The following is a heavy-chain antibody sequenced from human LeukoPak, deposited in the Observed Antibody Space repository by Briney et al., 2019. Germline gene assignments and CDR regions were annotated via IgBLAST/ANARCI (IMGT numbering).Heavy chain of an antibody. CDR3: GSQQGVRYCSGGSCYLSYYYYMDV. Sequence: GASVKVSCKASGGTFSSYAISWVRQAPGQGVEWMGGIIPIFCTANYAQKFQGRVTITADESTSTAYMELSSLRSEDTAVYYCGSQQGVRYCSGGSCYLSYYYYMDVWGKGTTVTISS. V-gene: IGHV1-69*13. D-gene: IGHD2-15*01. J-gene: IGHJ6*03. CDR1: GGTFSSYA. CDR2: IIPIFCTA.